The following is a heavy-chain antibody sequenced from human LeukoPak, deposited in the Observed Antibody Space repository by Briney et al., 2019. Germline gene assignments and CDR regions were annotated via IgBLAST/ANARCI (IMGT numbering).Heavy chain of an antibody. CDR2: INHSGST. J-gene: IGHJ3*02. D-gene: IGHD5-12*01. CDR1: GGSFSGYY. V-gene: IGHV4-34*01. CDR3: ATLTYSGYDAFDI. Sequence: SETLSLTCAVYGGSFSGYYWSWIRQPPGKGLEWIGEINHSGSTNYNPSLKSRVTISVDTSKNQFSLKLSSVTAADTAVYYCATLTYSGYDAFDIWGQGTMVTVSS.